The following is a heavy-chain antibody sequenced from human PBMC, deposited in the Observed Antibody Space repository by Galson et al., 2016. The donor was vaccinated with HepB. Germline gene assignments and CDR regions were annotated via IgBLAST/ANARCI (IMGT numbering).Heavy chain of an antibody. J-gene: IGHJ3*01. CDR1: GFNFNRRA. CDR3: VRDLVVVPDEIVTKWESGIGLDL. CDR2: ISYDARDK. D-gene: IGHD1-26*01. V-gene: IGHV3-30*04. Sequence: SLRLSCAASGFNFNRRAMHWVRQAPGKGLEWVAVISYDARDKDYSDSVKGRFTISRDNSKNTVDLQMDSLRLEDTSKYYCVRDLVVVPDEIVTKWESGIGLDLWGQGTMVTVSS.